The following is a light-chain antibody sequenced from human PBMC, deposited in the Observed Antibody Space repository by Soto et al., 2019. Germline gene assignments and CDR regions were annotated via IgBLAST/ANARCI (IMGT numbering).Light chain of an antibody. CDR1: QSINNW. V-gene: IGKV1-5*03. CDR3: QQYESFPRT. CDR2: KAS. Sequence: DIQMTQSPSTLSASVGDRVTITCRASQSINNWLAWYQQIPGKAPKLFIFKASTLESGVPSRFSGSGSGTEFTLSISSLQSDDFATYFCQQYESFPRTFGQGTKVEIK. J-gene: IGKJ1*01.